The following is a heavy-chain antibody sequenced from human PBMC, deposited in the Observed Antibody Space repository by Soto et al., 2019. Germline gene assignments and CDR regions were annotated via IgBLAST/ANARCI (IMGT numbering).Heavy chain of an antibody. D-gene: IGHD3-10*01. CDR2: ISSSGSTI. J-gene: IGHJ4*02. V-gene: IGHV3-48*03. CDR3: AKGVFGESPPFDS. Sequence: WGSLRLSCAASGFTFSSDEMNWFRQAPGKGLEWVSYISSSGSTIYYADSVKGRFTISRDDSKNTLFLQMNSLRIEDTAVYYCAKGVFGESPPFDSWGQGPLVTFSS. CDR1: GFTFSSDE.